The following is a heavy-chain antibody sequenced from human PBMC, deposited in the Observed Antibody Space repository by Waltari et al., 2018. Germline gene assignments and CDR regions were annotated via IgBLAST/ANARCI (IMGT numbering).Heavy chain of an antibody. D-gene: IGHD1-26*01. CDR3: ARDYIVGASRYFDY. Sequence: QVQLVQSGAEVKKPGSSVKVSCKASGGTFSSYAMSWVRQAPGQGLGWMGRIIPIFGTANYAQKFQGRVTITADKSTSTAYMELSSLRSEDTAVYYCARDYIVGASRYFDYWGQGTLVTVSS. CDR1: GGTFSSYA. CDR2: IIPIFGTA. J-gene: IGHJ4*02. V-gene: IGHV1-69*08.